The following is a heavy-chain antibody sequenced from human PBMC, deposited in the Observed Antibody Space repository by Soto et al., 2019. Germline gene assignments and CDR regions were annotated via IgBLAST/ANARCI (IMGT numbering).Heavy chain of an antibody. D-gene: IGHD4-17*01. Sequence: RRLSCAASGFTFSSYEMNWVRQAPGKGLEWVSYISSSGSTIYYADSVKGRFTISRDNAKNSLYLQMNSLRAEDTAVYYCARGRADYGDHTRFDYWGQGTLVTVSS. CDR3: ARGRADYGDHTRFDY. V-gene: IGHV3-48*03. CDR1: GFTFSSYE. CDR2: ISSSGSTI. J-gene: IGHJ4*02.